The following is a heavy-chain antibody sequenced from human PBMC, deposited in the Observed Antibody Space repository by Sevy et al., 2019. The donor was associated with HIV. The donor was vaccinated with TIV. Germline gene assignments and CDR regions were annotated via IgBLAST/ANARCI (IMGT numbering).Heavy chain of an antibody. V-gene: IGHV3-30*02. CDR2: IRYDGSNK. J-gene: IGHJ5*02. Sequence: GSLRLSCAASRFSFNGYGMHWVRQAPGKGLEWVAFIRYDGSNKDYADYVKGRFTISRDDSKKTLYLKMNSLRAEDTALYYCARGTPAFCTGGVCFNWFDPWGQGTLVTVSS. CDR1: RFSFNGYG. CDR3: ARGTPAFCTGGVCFNWFDP. D-gene: IGHD2-8*02.